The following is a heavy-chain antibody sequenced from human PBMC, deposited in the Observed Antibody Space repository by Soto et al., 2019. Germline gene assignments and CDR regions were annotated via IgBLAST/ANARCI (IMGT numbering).Heavy chain of an antibody. CDR3: ARMSRDDFWTVGGYSGMDV. J-gene: IGHJ6*02. CDR1: GFSLSDARMG. Sequence: GSGPTLVNPTETLTLTCTVSGFSLSDARMGVSWIRQPPGKALEWLAHIFSNDEKSYSTSLKSRLSISKDTSKSQVVLTMTNLDSVDTATYYCARMSRDDFWTVGGYSGMDVWGQGTTVTVSS. CDR2: IFSNDEK. D-gene: IGHD3-3*01. V-gene: IGHV2-26*01.